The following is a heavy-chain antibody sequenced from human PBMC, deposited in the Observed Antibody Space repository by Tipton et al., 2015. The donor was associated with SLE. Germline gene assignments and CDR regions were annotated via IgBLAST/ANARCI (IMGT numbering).Heavy chain of an antibody. J-gene: IGHJ6*02. CDR3: ARDRGVSYYYYGMDV. Sequence: SLRLSCAASGFTFSTYIMNWVRQAPGKGLKWVSSISSCSSYIYYADSVKGRFTISRDNAKNSLYLQMNSLRAEDTAVYYCARDRGVSYYYYGMDVWGQGTTVTVSS. V-gene: IGHV3-21*03. D-gene: IGHD3-10*01. CDR1: GFTFSTYI. CDR2: ISSCSSYI.